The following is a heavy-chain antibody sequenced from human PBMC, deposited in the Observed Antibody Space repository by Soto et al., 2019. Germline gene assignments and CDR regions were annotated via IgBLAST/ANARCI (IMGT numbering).Heavy chain of an antibody. V-gene: IGHV4-39*07. CDR2: IYYSGST. J-gene: IGHJ6*02. CDR1: GGSISSSSYY. CDR3: ARGIWDIVVVVAATTGETYGMDV. Sequence: SETLSLTCTVSGGSISSSSYYWGWIRQPPGKGLEWIGSIYYSGSTYYNPSLKSRVTISVDTSKNQFSLKLSSVTAADTAVYYCARGIWDIVVVVAATTGETYGMDVWGQGTTVTVSS. D-gene: IGHD2-15*01.